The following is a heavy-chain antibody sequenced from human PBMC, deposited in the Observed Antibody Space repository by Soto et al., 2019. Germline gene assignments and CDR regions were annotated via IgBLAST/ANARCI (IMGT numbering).Heavy chain of an antibody. V-gene: IGHV3-73*02. J-gene: IGHJ5*02. CDR1: GFTLSGSR. CDR2: IRSKADRYAT. CDR3: TSQYCGGDCSRVDP. Sequence: EVQLVESGGGLVQPGGSLKLSCAASGFTLSGSRIHWVRQASGKGLEWVGRIRSKADRYATAYAASVKGRFTISRDDSKNTAYLQMNSLKTEDTAVYYCTSQYCGGDCSRVDPWGQGTLVTVSS. D-gene: IGHD2-21*02.